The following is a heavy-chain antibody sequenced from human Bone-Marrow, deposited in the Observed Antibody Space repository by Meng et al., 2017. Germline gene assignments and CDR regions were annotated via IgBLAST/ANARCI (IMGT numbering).Heavy chain of an antibody. D-gene: IGHD4-17*01. CDR3: ARDRGGYGDISY. V-gene: IGHV4-30-4*01. CDR1: NDSIRSGDYY. CDR2: IYYSGTT. Sequence: QVQLQESGPGLVTPSQTLSLTCTVSNDSIRSGDYYWSWIRQPPGKGLEWIGFIYYSGTTYYNPSLKSRVTISVDTSKNQFSLNLSSVTAADTAVYYCARDRGGYGDISYWGQGTLVTVSS. J-gene: IGHJ4*02.